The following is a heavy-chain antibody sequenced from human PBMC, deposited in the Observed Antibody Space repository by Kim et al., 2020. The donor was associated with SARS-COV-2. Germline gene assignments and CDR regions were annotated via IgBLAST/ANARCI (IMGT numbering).Heavy chain of an antibody. CDR3: ARDLVRGEPFYDYYYIDV. J-gene: IGHJ6*03. CDR1: GYTFTSYA. Sequence: ASVKVSCKASGYTFTSYAMNWVRQAPGQGLEWMGWINTNTGNPTHAQGFTGRFVFSLDTSVSTAYLQISSLKAEDTAVYYCARDLVRGEPFYDYYYIDVWGKGTTVSVSS. CDR2: INTNTGNP. V-gene: IGHV7-4-1*02. D-gene: IGHD3-10*01.